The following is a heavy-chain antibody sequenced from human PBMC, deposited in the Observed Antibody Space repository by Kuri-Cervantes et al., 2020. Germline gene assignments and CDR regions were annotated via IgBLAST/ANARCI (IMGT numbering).Heavy chain of an antibody. CDR2: IESDGVNK. J-gene: IGHJ2*01. V-gene: IGHV3-30*03. CDR3: AREGGASGRSVTDL. D-gene: IGHD3-10*01. CDR1: GFTFSNYI. Sequence: LSLTCVASGFTFSNYIMHWVRQAPGSGLEWVALIESDGVNKFYADSVKGRFIISRDNFKNTLFLQMDRLRPDDTAVYYCAREGGASGRSVTDLWGRGTLVTVSS.